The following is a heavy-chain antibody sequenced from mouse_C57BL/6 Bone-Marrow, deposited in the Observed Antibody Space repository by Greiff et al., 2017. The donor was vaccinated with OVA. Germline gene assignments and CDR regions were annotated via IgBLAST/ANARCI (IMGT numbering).Heavy chain of an antibody. D-gene: IGHD2-12*01. J-gene: IGHJ1*03. CDR3: ARRYSQYFDV. V-gene: IGHV5-17*01. Sequence: EVKVVESGGGLVQPGGSLKLSCAASGFTFSDYGMHWVRQAPEKGLEWVAYISSGSSTIYYADTVKGRFTISRDNAKNTLFLQMTSLRSEDTAMYYCARRYSQYFDVWGTGTTVTVSS. CDR2: ISSGSSTI. CDR1: GFTFSDYG.